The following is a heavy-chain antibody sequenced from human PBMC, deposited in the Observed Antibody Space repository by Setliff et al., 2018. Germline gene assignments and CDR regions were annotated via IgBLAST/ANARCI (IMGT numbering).Heavy chain of an antibody. V-gene: IGHV3-48*01. CDR1: GFTFSSYS. J-gene: IGHJ4*02. CDR3: ARDRGSGSYFLRYFDY. Sequence: VGSLRLSCAASGFTFSSYSMNWVRQAPGKGLGWVSYISSSSTIYYADSVKGRFTISRDNAKNSLYLQMNSLRAEDTAVYYCARDRGSGSYFLRYFDYWGQGTLVTVSS. CDR2: ISSSSTI. D-gene: IGHD1-26*01.